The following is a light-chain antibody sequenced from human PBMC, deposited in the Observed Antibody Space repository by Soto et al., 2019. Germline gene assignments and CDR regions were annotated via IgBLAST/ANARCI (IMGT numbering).Light chain of an antibody. CDR1: QSLLHRDGNTY. J-gene: IGKJ5*01. CDR3: MQGSHWPPIT. Sequence: DVVVTQSPLSLPVTLGQASSISCRSSQSLLHRDGNTYLSWFRQRPGQSPRRLIYKVSNREAGVPDRFSGSGSGTDSTLKISRVEAEDVGLYYCMQGSHWPPITFGQGTRLQI. CDR2: KVS. V-gene: IGKV2-30*02.